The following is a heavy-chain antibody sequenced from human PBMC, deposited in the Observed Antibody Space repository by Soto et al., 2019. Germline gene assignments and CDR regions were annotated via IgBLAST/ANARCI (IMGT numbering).Heavy chain of an antibody. Sequence: GGSLRLSCAASGFTFSSYWMHWVRQAPGEGLLWVSRINSDGSSTSYADSVKGRFTISRDNAKNTLYLQMNSLRAEDTAVYYCSRLIGYYDFWSGYYRTGEFDIWGQRTMVTVSS. D-gene: IGHD3-3*01. V-gene: IGHV3-74*01. CDR3: SRLIGYYDFWSGYYRTGEFDI. CDR2: INSDGSST. J-gene: IGHJ3*02. CDR1: GFTFSSYW.